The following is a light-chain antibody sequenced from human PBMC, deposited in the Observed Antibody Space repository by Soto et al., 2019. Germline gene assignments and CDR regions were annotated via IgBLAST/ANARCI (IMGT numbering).Light chain of an antibody. CDR1: QSVSIY. V-gene: IGKV3-11*01. CDR3: QQRSNWPPEIT. Sequence: EIVLTQSPGTLSLSPGERATPSCRASQSVSIYLDWYQQKPGQAPRLLLYDTSTSATGIPARFSGSGSGTGFTLTISSLDPEDFAVYYCQQRSNWPPEITCGQGTRLEIK. CDR2: DTS. J-gene: IGKJ5*01.